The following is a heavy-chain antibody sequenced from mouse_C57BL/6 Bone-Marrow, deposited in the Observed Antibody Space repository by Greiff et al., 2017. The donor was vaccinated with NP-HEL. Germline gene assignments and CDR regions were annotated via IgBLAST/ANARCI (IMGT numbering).Heavy chain of an antibody. D-gene: IGHD3-2*02. V-gene: IGHV6-3*01. CDR2: IRLKSDNHAT. CDR3: TGAAQATGAY. J-gene: IGHJ3*01. CDR1: GFTFSNYW. Sequence: EVKVEESGGGLVQPGGSMKLSCVASGFTFSNYWMNWVRQSPEKGLEWVAQIRLKSDNHATHYAESVKGRFTISRDDSKSSVYLQMNNLRAEDTGIYYCTGAAQATGAYWGQGTLVTVSA.